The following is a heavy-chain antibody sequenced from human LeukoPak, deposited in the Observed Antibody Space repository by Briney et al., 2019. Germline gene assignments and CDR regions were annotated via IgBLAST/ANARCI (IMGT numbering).Heavy chain of an antibody. D-gene: IGHD1-14*01. CDR1: GFTFSSHA. CDR3: AKDREPRADY. Sequence: GGSLSLSCAAAGFTFSSHAMSWVRHAPGKGLEWVSAISGSGGSTYYADSVKGRFTISRDNSKHTLYLQMNSLRAEDTAVYYCAKDREPRADYWGQGTLVTVSS. CDR2: ISGSGGST. J-gene: IGHJ4*02. V-gene: IGHV3-23*01.